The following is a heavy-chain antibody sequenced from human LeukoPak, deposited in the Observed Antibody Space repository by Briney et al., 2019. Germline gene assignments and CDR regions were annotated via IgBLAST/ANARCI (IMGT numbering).Heavy chain of an antibody. J-gene: IGHJ4*02. CDR2: IYYSGST. D-gene: IGHD6-13*01. Sequence: PSETLSLTCTVSGGSISSSSYYWGWIRQPPGKGLEWIGSIYYSGSTNYNPSLKSRVTISVDTSKNQFSLKLSSVTAADTAVYYCARGGSSWYFGQRDQNYFDYWGQGTLVTVSS. CDR1: GGSISSSSYY. V-gene: IGHV4-39*07. CDR3: ARGGSSWYFGQRDQNYFDY.